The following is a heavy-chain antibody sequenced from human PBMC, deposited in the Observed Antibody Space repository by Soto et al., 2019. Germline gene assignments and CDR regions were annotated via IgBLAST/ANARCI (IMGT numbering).Heavy chain of an antibody. D-gene: IGHD2-15*01. J-gene: IGHJ4*02. CDR3: ARDPPCLGSCYDSDY. V-gene: IGHV1-18*01. CDR2: ISAYNGNT. Sequence: ASVKVSCKASGYTFTSYGISWVRQAPGQGLEWMGWISAYNGNTNYAQKLQGRVTMTTDTSTSTAYMELRSLRSDDTAVYYCARDPPCLGSCYDSDYWGQGTLVTVSS. CDR1: GYTFTSYG.